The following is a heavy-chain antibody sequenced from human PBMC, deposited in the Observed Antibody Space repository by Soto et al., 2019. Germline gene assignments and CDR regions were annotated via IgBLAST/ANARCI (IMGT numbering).Heavy chain of an antibody. CDR3: ARGSSIAARLWFDP. Sequence: QVQLQQWGAGLLKPSETLSLTCAVYGGSFSGYYWSWIRQPPGKGLEWIGEINHSGSTNYNPSLKSRVTISVDTSKNQFSLKLSSVTAADTAVYYCARGSSIAARLWFDPWGQGTLGTVSS. V-gene: IGHV4-34*01. J-gene: IGHJ5*02. CDR2: INHSGST. CDR1: GGSFSGYY. D-gene: IGHD6-6*01.